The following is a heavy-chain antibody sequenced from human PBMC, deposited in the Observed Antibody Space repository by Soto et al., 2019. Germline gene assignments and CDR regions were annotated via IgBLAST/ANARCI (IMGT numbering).Heavy chain of an antibody. J-gene: IGHJ6*02. D-gene: IGHD6-6*01. CDR3: ARTAWLNSSSPRGLTYGMDV. V-gene: IGHV4-31*03. CDR1: GGSISSGGYY. Sequence: SETLSLTCTVSGGSISSGGYYWSWIRQHPGKGLEWIGYIYYSGSTYYNPSLKSRVTISVDTSKNQFSLKLSSVTAADTAVYYCARTAWLNSSSPRGLTYGMDVWGQGTTVTVS. CDR2: IYYSGST.